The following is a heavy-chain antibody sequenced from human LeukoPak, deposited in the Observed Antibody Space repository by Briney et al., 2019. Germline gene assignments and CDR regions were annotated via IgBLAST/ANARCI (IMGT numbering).Heavy chain of an antibody. CDR2: IRSKVNNYAT. D-gene: IGHD5-24*01. Sequence: GSLRLSCAASGFTFSGSATHWVRQASGKGLKWVGRIRSKVNNYATAYAASVKGRFTISRDDSKNTAYLQMNSLKTEDTAVYYCTGGDRRDGYNLGDYWGQGTLVTVSS. J-gene: IGHJ4*02. CDR1: GFTFSGSA. V-gene: IGHV3-73*01. CDR3: TGGDRRDGYNLGDY.